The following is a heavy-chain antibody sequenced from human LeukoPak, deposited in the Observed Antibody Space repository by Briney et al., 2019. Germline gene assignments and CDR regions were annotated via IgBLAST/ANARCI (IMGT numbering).Heavy chain of an antibody. CDR1: GYTFTSCY. J-gene: IGHJ6*02. D-gene: IGHD6-19*01. Sequence: ASVKVSCRVSGYTFTSCYMHWVRQAPGQGLEWMGIINPSGGSTSYAQKFQGRVTMTRDTSTSTVYMELSSLRSEDTAVYYCASKGIAVAGVDSYYYGMDVWGQGTTVTVSS. V-gene: IGHV1-46*01. CDR3: ASKGIAVAGVDSYYYGMDV. CDR2: INPSGGST.